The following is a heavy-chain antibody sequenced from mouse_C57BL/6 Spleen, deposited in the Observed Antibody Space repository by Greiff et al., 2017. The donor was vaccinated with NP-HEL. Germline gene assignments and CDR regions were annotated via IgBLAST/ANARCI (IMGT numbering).Heavy chain of an antibody. CDR1: GFSLTSYG. D-gene: IGHD1-1*01. CDR2: IWSGGRT. V-gene: IGHV2-2*01. J-gene: IGHJ3*01. Sequence: QVQLKESGPGLVQPSQSLSITCTVSGFSLTSYGVHWVRQFPGKGLEWLGVIWSGGRTDCNAAFISRLSISKDNSKSQVFFKMNSLQADDTAIYYCASDYGSSPFAYWGQGTLVTVSA. CDR3: ASDYGSSPFAY.